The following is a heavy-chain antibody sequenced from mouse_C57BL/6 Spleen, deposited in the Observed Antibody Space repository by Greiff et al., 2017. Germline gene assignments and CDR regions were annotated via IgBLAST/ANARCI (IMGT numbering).Heavy chain of an antibody. CDR3: ARKDYSNYYAMDY. CDR2: IYPGSGST. Sequence: VQLQQPGAELVKPGASVKMSCKASGYTFTSYWITWVKQRPGQGLAWIGDIYPGSGSTNYNEKFKSKATLTVDTSSSTAYMQLSSLTSEDSAVYYCARKDYSNYYAMDYWGQGTSVTVSS. J-gene: IGHJ4*01. V-gene: IGHV1-55*01. CDR1: GYTFTSYW. D-gene: IGHD2-5*01.